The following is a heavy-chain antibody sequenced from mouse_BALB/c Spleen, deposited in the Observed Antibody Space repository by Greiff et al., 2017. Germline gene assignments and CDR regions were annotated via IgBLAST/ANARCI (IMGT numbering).Heavy chain of an antibody. CDR2: IWSGGST. J-gene: IGHJ4*01. D-gene: IGHD1-1*01. V-gene: IGHV2-2*02. Sequence: VQLVESGPGLVQPSQSLSITCTVSGFSLTSYGVHWVRQSPGKGLEWLGVIWSGGSTDYNAAFISRLSISKDNSKSQVFFKMNSLQANDTAIYYCARNRITTVVANYAMDYWGQGTSVTVSS. CDR3: ARNRITTVVANYAMDY. CDR1: GFSLTSYG.